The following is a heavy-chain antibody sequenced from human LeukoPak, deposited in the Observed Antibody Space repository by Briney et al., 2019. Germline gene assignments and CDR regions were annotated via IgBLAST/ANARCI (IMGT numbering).Heavy chain of an antibody. CDR3: ARGPGYSSSWYLRYYYMDV. Sequence: SETLSLTCVVNGGSFSGYYLSWIRQPPGKGLEWMGEINLSGSTNYNPSLKSRVTKSVDTSKNQFSLKLSSVTAADTAVYYCARGPGYSSSWYLRYYYMDVWGKGTTVTISS. J-gene: IGHJ6*03. CDR2: INLSGST. V-gene: IGHV4-34*01. CDR1: GGSFSGYY. D-gene: IGHD6-13*01.